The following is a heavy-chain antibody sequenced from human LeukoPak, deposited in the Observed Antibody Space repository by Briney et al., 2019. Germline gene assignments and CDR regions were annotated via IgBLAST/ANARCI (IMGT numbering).Heavy chain of an antibody. J-gene: IGHJ5*02. Sequence: GESLKISCKGSGYSFTRYWIGGVRQMPGKGLEWMGIIYPGDSDTRYSPSFQGQVTISADKSISTAYLQWSSLKASDTAMYYCARQRDGYKVWFDPWGQGTLVTVSS. CDR1: GYSFTRYW. V-gene: IGHV5-51*01. CDR2: IYPGDSDT. CDR3: ARQRDGYKVWFDP. D-gene: IGHD5-24*01.